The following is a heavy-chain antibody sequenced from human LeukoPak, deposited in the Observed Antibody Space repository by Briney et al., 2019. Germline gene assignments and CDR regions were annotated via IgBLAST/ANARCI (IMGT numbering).Heavy chain of an antibody. V-gene: IGHV3-21*01. J-gene: IGHJ6*02. CDR1: GFTFSSYS. Sequence: GGSLRLSCAASGFTFSSYSMNWVRQAPGKGREWVSSISSSDSYIYYADSVKGRFTISRDNAENSLYLQMNSLRAEDTAVYYCARVPGAYYGMDVWGQGTTVTVSS. CDR3: ARVPGAYYGMDV. CDR2: ISSSDSYI.